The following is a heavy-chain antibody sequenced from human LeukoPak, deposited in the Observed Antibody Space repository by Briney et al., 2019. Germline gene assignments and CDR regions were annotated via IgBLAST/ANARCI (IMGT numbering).Heavy chain of an antibody. V-gene: IGHV4-34*01. D-gene: IGHD3-9*01. Sequence: SETLSLTCVVYGESFSGYYWSWVRQPPGKGLEWIGEINHSGSTNYNPSLKSRVTISVDMSKNQFSLKLSSVTAADTAVYYCASARGILTGYQHRTYWGQGTLVTVSS. CDR3: ASARGILTGYQHRTY. CDR1: GESFSGYY. CDR2: INHSGST. J-gene: IGHJ4*02.